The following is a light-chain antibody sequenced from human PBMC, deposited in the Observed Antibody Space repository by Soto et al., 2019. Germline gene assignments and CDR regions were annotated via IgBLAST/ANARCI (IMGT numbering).Light chain of an antibody. CDR3: ESYAGSXTYV. J-gene: IGLJ1*01. V-gene: IGLV2-8*01. CDR1: TNEIVVYDF. Sequence: SVLTQPPSASWSPGQSVTISCTGTTNEIVVYDFVSWYQHHPGKAPRLIVCEVVHRPSGVPDRFSGSKSGNTASLTVSGLQAAHEADYFCESYAGSXTYVVGRGTKVXV. CDR2: EVV.